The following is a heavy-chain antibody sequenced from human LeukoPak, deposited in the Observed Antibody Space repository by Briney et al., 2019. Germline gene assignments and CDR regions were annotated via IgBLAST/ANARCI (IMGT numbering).Heavy chain of an antibody. J-gene: IGHJ4*02. CDR1: GYTFTDYH. V-gene: IGHV1-2*02. D-gene: IGHD2-8*01. CDR3: ATLMAHLDY. Sequence: ASVKVSCKAFGYTFTDYHMHWVRQAPGQGLEWMGWINPNSGDTNYPQKFQGRVTMTRDTTISTAYMELSRLRSDDTAVFYCATLMAHLDYWGQGTQVTVSS. CDR2: INPNSGDT.